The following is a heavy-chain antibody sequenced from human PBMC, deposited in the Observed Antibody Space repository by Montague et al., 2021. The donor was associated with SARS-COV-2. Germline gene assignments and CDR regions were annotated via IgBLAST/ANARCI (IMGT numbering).Heavy chain of an antibody. Sequence: TQSLTCTVSGGSISSGSYYWSWIRQPAGKGLEWIGRIYTSGTTDYSFSLKSRVTISVDTSKNQFSRKLTSVTAADTAVYYCARAHSGSWTHLDNWGQGSLVTVSS. D-gene: IGHD5-12*01. J-gene: IGHJ4*02. CDR2: IYTSGTT. V-gene: IGHV4-61*02. CDR3: ARAHSGSWTHLDN. CDR1: GGSISSGSYY.